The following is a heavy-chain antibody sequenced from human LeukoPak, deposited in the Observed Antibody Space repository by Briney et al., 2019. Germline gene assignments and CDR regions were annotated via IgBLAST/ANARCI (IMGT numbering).Heavy chain of an antibody. CDR1: GFSFSNYG. Sequence: GGSLRLSCAASGFSFSNYGMNWVRQAPGKGLEWVSAISGSGGSTYYADSVKGRFTISRDNSKNTLYLQMNSLRAEDTAVYYCAKRMGATPQIDYWGQGTLVTVSS. J-gene: IGHJ4*02. CDR3: AKRMGATPQIDY. D-gene: IGHD1-26*01. CDR2: ISGSGGST. V-gene: IGHV3-23*01.